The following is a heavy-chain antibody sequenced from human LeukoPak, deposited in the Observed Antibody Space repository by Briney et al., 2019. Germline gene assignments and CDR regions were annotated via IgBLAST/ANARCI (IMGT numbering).Heavy chain of an antibody. D-gene: IGHD6-13*01. J-gene: IGHJ5*02. CDR1: GYTFTSYG. CDR2: ISAHNGNT. Sequence: ASVKVSCKASGYTFTSYGISWVRQAPGQGLEWMGWISAHNGNTNYAQKLQGRVTMTTDTSTSTAYMELRSLRADDTAVYYCARGGVTGYSRRMDWFDPWGQGTLVTVSS. V-gene: IGHV1-18*01. CDR3: ARGGVTGYSRRMDWFDP.